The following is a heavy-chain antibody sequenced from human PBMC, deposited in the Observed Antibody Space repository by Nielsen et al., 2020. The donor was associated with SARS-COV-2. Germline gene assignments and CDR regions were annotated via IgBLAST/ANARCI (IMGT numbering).Heavy chain of an antibody. V-gene: IGHV3-48*04. CDR3: AREAGAAAGTVNFEH. Sequence: GESLKISCAVSGFIFSDYSMSWVRQAPGKGLEWVAGISGGSSTIYYPDSVMGRFTISRDNAKNSLYLQMNSLRAEDTAVYYCAREAGAAAGTVNFEHWGQGTLVTVSS. D-gene: IGHD6-13*01. J-gene: IGHJ4*02. CDR2: ISGGSSTI. CDR1: GFIFSDYS.